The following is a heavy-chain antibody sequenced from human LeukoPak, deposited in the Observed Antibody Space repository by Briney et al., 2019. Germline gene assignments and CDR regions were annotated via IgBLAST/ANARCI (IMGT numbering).Heavy chain of an antibody. Sequence: ASVKVSCKASGYTFTGYYMHWVRQAPGQGLEWMGWINPNSGGTNYAQKFQGRVTMTRDTSISTAYMELSRLRSDDTAVYYCARDIAAAGKDYYYYYMDVWGKGTTVTVSS. CDR1: GYTFTGYY. D-gene: IGHD6-13*01. J-gene: IGHJ6*03. CDR3: ARDIAAAGKDYYYYYMDV. V-gene: IGHV1-2*02. CDR2: INPNSGGT.